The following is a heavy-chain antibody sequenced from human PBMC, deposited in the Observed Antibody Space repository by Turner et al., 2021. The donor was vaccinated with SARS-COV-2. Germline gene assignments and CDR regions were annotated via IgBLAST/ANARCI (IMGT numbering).Heavy chain of an antibody. D-gene: IGHD5-12*01. V-gene: IGHV3-21*01. CDR3: AKGRVDVSKRSDAFDI. J-gene: IGHJ3*02. CDR1: GFAFNIYS. Sequence: EVQVVESGGGVVKPGGSLRRPCAASGFAFNIYSMNWVRQAPGKGLEWVSAISSSGKNVYYADSVKGRFTISRENAKSSLYLQMNSLGVEDTALYYCAKGRVDVSKRSDAFDIWGQGTMVTVSS. CDR2: ISSSGKNV.